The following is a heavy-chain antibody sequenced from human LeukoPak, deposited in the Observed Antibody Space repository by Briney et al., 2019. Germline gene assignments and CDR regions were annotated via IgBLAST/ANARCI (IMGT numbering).Heavy chain of an antibody. Sequence: SETLSLTCIVSGAYVTTYPWNWIRQSPGKGLEWIGYFTLSGTTSYSSSLKSRVTISRDTSKNQLSLKLTSVTAADTAVYYCARWGESEWAFASWGPGTLVTVSS. J-gene: IGHJ4*02. V-gene: IGHV4-59*08. CDR1: GAYVTTYP. CDR3: ARWGESEWAFAS. D-gene: IGHD2-21*01. CDR2: FTLSGTT.